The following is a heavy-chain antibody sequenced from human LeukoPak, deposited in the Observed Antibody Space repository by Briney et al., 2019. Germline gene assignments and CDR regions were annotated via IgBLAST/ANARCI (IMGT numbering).Heavy chain of an antibody. CDR3: ASRVWGSYRIFDY. CDR2: INHSGST. J-gene: IGHJ4*02. V-gene: IGHV4-34*01. CDR1: GGSFSGYY. D-gene: IGHD3-16*02. Sequence: PSETLSLTCAVYGGSFSGYYWSWIRQPPGKGLEWIGEINHSGSTNYNPSLKSRVTISVDTSKNQFSLKLSSVTTADTAVYYCASRVWGSYRIFDYWGQGTLVTVSS.